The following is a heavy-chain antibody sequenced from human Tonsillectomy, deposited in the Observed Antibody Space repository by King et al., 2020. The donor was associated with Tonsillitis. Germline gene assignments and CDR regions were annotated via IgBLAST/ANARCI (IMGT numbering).Heavy chain of an antibody. CDR1: GFTFSSYS. J-gene: IGHJ4*02. V-gene: IGHV3-48*02. CDR3: ARGAYYYDSSGYAFDY. Sequence: VQLVESGGGLVQPGGSLRLSCAASGFTFSSYSMNWVRQAPGKGLEWVSYISSSSSTIYYAESVKGRFTISRDNAQNSLYLQMNSLRDEDTAVYYCARGAYYYDSSGYAFDYWGQGALVTVSS. D-gene: IGHD3-22*01. CDR2: ISSSSSTI.